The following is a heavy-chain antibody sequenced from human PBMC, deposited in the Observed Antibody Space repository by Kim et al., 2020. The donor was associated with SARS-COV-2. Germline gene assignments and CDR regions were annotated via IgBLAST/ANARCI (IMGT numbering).Heavy chain of an antibody. CDR1: GYTFTSYY. V-gene: IGHV1-46*01. CDR2: INPSGGST. D-gene: IGHD4-17*01. J-gene: IGHJ4*02. CDR3: AREGSYGDYPGNYFDY. Sequence: ASVKVSCKASGYTFTSYYMHWVRQAPGQGLEWMGIINPSGGSTSYAQKFQGRVTMTRDTSTSTVYMELSSLRSEDTAVYYCAREGSYGDYPGNYFDYWGQGTLVTVSS.